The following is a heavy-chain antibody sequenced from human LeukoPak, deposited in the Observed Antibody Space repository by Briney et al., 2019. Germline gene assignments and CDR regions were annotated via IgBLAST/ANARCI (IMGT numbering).Heavy chain of an antibody. J-gene: IGHJ5*02. D-gene: IGHD2-21*02. CDR3: AGLLAYCGGDCYS. CDR1: GGSISSSSYY. V-gene: IGHV4-39*07. Sequence: SETLSLTCTVSGGSISSSSYYWGWIRQPPGKGLEWIGSIYYSGSTYYNPSLKSRVTISVDKSKNQFSLKLSSVTAADTAVYYCAGLLAYCGGDCYSWGQGTLVTVSS. CDR2: IYYSGST.